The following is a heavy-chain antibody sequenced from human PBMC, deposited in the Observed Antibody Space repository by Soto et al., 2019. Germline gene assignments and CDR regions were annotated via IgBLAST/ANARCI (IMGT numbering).Heavy chain of an antibody. D-gene: IGHD2-2*01. CDR1: GGSICSYY. Sequence: PSETLSLTCTVSGGSICSYYRSWIRQPPGKGLEWIGYIYYSGSTNYNPSLKSRVTISVDTSKNQFSLKLSSVTAADTAVYYCARDDCSSTSCYGNWFDPWGQGTLVTVSS. J-gene: IGHJ5*02. V-gene: IGHV4-59*01. CDR2: IYYSGST. CDR3: ARDDCSSTSCYGNWFDP.